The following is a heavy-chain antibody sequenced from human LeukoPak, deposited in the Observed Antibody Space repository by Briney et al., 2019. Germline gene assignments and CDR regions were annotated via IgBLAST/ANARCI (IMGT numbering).Heavy chain of an antibody. Sequence: SETLSLTCTVSGGPISNYYWTWIRQPPGKGLEWIGYIYYSGSTYYNPSLKSRITISVDTSKNQFSLKLSSVTAADTAVYYCARDQVMVRGVIDYYGMDVWGKGTTVTVSS. CDR3: ARDQVMVRGVIDYYGMDV. V-gene: IGHV4-30-4*01. CDR1: GGPISNYY. CDR2: IYYSGST. J-gene: IGHJ6*04. D-gene: IGHD3-10*01.